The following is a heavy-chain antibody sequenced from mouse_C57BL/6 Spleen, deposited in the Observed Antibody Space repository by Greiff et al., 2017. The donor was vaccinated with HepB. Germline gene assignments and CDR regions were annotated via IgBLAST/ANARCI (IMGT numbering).Heavy chain of an antibody. Sequence: QVQLQQPGAELVKPGASVKLSCKASGYTFTSYWMQWVKQRPGQGLEWIGEIDPSDSYTNYNQKFKGKATLTVDTSSSTAYMQLSSLTSEDSAVYYCARWNQDDWYFDVWGTGTTVTVSS. CDR1: GYTFTSYW. V-gene: IGHV1-50*01. CDR3: ARWNQDDWYFDV. CDR2: IDPSDSYT. J-gene: IGHJ1*03.